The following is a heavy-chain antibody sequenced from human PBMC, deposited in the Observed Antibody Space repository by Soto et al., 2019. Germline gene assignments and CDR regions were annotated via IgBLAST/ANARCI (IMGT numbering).Heavy chain of an antibody. CDR1: GGCMSSSSYY. V-gene: IGHV4-39*01. CDR3: ERLSAVAGTRNWFEP. Sequence: ETLSLTCTVAGGCMSSSSYYWGWIRQPPGKGLEWIGSIYYSGSTYYNPSLKSRVTISVDTSKNQFSLKLSHVTSADTAVYYCERLSAVAGTRNWFEPWGQGTLGTVSS. D-gene: IGHD6-19*01. J-gene: IGHJ5*02. CDR2: IYYSGST.